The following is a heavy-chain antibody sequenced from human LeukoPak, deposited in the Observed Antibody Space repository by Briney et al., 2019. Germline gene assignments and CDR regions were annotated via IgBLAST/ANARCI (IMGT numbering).Heavy chain of an antibody. Sequence: GRSLRLSCAASGFTFDDYAMHWVRQAPGKGLEWVSGISWISGSIGYADSVKGRFTISRDNAKNSLYLQMNSLRAEDMALYYCAKDYCSSTSCYFDYWGQGTLVTVSS. D-gene: IGHD2-2*01. CDR1: GFTFDDYA. CDR2: ISWISGSI. V-gene: IGHV3-9*03. J-gene: IGHJ4*02. CDR3: AKDYCSSTSCYFDY.